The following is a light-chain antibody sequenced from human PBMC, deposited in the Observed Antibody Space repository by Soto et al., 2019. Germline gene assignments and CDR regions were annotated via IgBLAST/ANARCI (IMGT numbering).Light chain of an antibody. CDR2: GAS. CDR1: QSVSSSY. J-gene: IGKJ2*01. CDR3: QQFGNSPYT. Sequence: EIVLTQSPGTLSLSPGERATLSCRASQSVSSSYLAWYQQKPGQAPRLLIYGASSSTTGIPDRFSGSGSGTDFTLTISRVEPEDFAVYYCQQFGNSPYTFGQGTRLEIK. V-gene: IGKV3-20*01.